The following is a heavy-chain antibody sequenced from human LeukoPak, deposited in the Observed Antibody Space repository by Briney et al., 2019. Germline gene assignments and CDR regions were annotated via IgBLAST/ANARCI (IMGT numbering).Heavy chain of an antibody. CDR2: MSAYNGNT. J-gene: IGHJ5*02. CDR3: TYTRQQLVWRFDP. CDR1: GYTFTSYC. Sequence: GASAKVLCKAPGYTFTSYCFRWGLQPPGRRVEGLGGMSAYNGNTNYAQKLKGRVTMTTDTSTSTAYMELRSLRSDDTAVYYCTYTRQQLVWRFDPWGQGTLVTVSS. D-gene: IGHD6-13*01. V-gene: IGHV1-18*01.